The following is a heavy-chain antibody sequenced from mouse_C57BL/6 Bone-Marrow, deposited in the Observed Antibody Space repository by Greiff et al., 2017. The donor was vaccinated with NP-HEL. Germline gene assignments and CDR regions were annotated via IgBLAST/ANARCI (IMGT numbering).Heavy chain of an antibody. CDR2: ISDGGSYT. V-gene: IGHV5-4*01. J-gene: IGHJ2*01. CDR1: GFTFSSYA. D-gene: IGHD4-1*01. Sequence: EVKLVESGGGLVKPGGSLKLSYAASGFTFSSYAMSWVRQTPEKRLEWVATISDGGSYTYYPDNVKGRFTISRDNAKNNLYLQMSHLKSEDTAMYYCARDRETGTTYFDYWGQGTTLTVSS. CDR3: ARDRETGTTYFDY.